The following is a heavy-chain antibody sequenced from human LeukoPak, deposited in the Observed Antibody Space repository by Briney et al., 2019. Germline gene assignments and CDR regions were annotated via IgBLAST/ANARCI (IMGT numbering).Heavy chain of an antibody. D-gene: IGHD1-1*01. Sequence: SETLSLTCTVSGGSISSSSYYWGWIRQPPGKGLEWIGNVYHNGITYYNPSLKSRISISADTSQNQFSLKLSSVTAADTAVYYCARTTGTSPGRAYWGQGTLVTVSS. V-gene: IGHV4-39*07. CDR3: ARTTGTSPGRAY. CDR1: GGSISSSSYY. CDR2: VYHNGIT. J-gene: IGHJ4*02.